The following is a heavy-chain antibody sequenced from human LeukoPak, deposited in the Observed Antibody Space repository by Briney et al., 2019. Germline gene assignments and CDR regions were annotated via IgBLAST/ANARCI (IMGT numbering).Heavy chain of an antibody. D-gene: IGHD6-19*01. V-gene: IGHV3-48*03. J-gene: IGHJ4*02. CDR3: ARVYSSGWYVEYYFDY. Sequence: PGGSLRLSCAASGFTFSSYEMNWVRQAPGKGLEWVSYISSSGSTIYYADSVKGRFTISRDNAKNSLYLQMNSLRAEDTAVYYCARVYSSGWYVEYYFDYWGQGTLVTVSS. CDR1: GFTFSSYE. CDR2: ISSSGSTI.